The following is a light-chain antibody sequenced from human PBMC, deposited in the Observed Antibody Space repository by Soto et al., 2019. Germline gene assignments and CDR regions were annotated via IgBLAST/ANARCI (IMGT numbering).Light chain of an antibody. Sequence: DVQMTQSPSTLSASVGDRVTITCRASQSISGWLAWYQQRPGKAPKLMIYKASTLETGVPSRFSGSGSGTEFTLTLNNLQPDDFATYYCQQYDGYSRTFGQGTKVEIK. J-gene: IGKJ1*01. V-gene: IGKV1-5*03. CDR1: QSISGW. CDR2: KAS. CDR3: QQYDGYSRT.